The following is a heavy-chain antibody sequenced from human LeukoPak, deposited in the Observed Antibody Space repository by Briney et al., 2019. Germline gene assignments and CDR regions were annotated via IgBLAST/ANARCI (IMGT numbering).Heavy chain of an antibody. V-gene: IGHV3-74*01. CDR3: ARGGESVGIFDF. D-gene: IGHD2-21*01. J-gene: IGHJ4*02. CDR2: INSDGSTT. Sequence: PGGSLRLSCAASGFTFSSSWIHWVRRAPGKGLVWVSRINSDGSTTNYADSVKGRFTISRDNAKNTLYLQMNSLRAEDTAVYYCARGGESVGIFDFWGQGTLVTVSS. CDR1: GFTFSSSW.